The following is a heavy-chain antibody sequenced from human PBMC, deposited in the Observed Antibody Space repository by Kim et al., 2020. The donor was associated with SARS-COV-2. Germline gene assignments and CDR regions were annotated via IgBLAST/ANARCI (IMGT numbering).Heavy chain of an antibody. Sequence: GGSLRLSCAASGFTFSSYAMHWVRQAPGKGLEWVAVISYDGSNKYYADSVKGRFTISRDNSKNTLYLQMNSLRAEDTAVYYCARDRGHYYGSGSYSLIDAFDIWGQGTMVTVSS. J-gene: IGHJ3*02. CDR3: ARDRGHYYGSGSYSLIDAFDI. V-gene: IGHV3-30-3*01. CDR2: ISYDGSNK. D-gene: IGHD3-10*01. CDR1: GFTFSSYA.